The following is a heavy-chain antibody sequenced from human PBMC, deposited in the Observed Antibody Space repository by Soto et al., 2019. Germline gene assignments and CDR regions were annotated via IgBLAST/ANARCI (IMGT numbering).Heavy chain of an antibody. D-gene: IGHD3-9*01. Sequence: EVQLVESGGGLVQPGGSLRLSCAASGFTFSSYWMHWVRQSPGKGLVWVSRIKTDGSDTHYADSVRGRFTISRDNAKNTLYLQMNSLRDEDTDVYYCARPQTSDWAYDIWGQGTMVIVSS. J-gene: IGHJ3*02. CDR2: IKTDGSDT. CDR1: GFTFSSYW. V-gene: IGHV3-74*01. CDR3: ARPQTSDWAYDI.